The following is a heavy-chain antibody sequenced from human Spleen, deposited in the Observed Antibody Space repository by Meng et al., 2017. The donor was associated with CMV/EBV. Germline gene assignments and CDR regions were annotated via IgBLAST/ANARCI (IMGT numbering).Heavy chain of an antibody. CDR3: ARDGRTRIFGVVQIYHNYGMDV. CDR1: GYTFTSYG. D-gene: IGHD3-3*01. Sequence: ASVKVSCKASGYTFTSYGISWVRQAPGQGLEWMGWISAYNGNTNYAQKLQGRVTMTTDTSTSTAYMELSSLRSEDTAVYYCARDGRTRIFGVVQIYHNYGMDVWGQGTTVTVSS. V-gene: IGHV1-18*01. CDR2: ISAYNGNT. J-gene: IGHJ6*02.